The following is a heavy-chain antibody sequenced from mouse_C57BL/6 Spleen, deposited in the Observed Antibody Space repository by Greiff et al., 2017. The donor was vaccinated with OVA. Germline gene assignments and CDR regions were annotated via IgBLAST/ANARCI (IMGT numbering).Heavy chain of an antibody. CDR3: VRQTNYYAMDY. J-gene: IGHJ4*01. CDR1: GFSFNTYA. Sequence: EVKVEESGGGLVQPKGSLKLSCAASGFSFNTYAMNWVRQAPGKGLEWVARIRSKSNNYATYYADSVKDRFTISRDDSESMLYLQMNNLKTEDTAMYYCVRQTNYYAMDYWGQGTSVTVSS. CDR2: IRSKSNNYAT. D-gene: IGHD1-3*01. V-gene: IGHV10-1*01.